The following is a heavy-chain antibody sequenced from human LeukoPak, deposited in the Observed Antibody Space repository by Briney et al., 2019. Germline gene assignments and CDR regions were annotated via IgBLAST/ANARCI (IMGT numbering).Heavy chain of an antibody. CDR2: INPNSGGT. D-gene: IGHD1-26*01. V-gene: IGHV1-2*04. J-gene: IGHJ5*02. CDR1: GYTFTGYY. Sequence: ASVKVSCKASGYTFTGYYLHWVRQAPGQGLEWMGWINPNSGGTNYAQKFQGWVTKTRDTSISTAYMELSRLRSDDTAVYYCAREFYRGSYYFDPWGQGTLVTVSS. CDR3: AREFYRGSYYFDP.